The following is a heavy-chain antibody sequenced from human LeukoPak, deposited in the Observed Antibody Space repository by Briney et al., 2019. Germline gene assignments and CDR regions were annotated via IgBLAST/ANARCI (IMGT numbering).Heavy chain of an antibody. CDR3: TTGSDCSSTSCYVMRYYYYGMDV. CDR1: GFTFSNAW. Sequence: PGGSLRLSCAASGFTFSNAWMSWVRQAPGKGLEWVGCIKSKTDGGTTDYAAPVKGRLTISRDDSKNTLYLQMNSLKTEDTAVYYCTTGSDCSSTSCYVMRYYYYGMDVWGQGTTVTVSS. J-gene: IGHJ6*02. CDR2: IKSKTDGGTT. V-gene: IGHV3-15*01. D-gene: IGHD2-2*01.